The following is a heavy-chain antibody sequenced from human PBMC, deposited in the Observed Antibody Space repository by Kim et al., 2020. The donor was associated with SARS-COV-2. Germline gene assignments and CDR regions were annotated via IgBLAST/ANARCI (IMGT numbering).Heavy chain of an antibody. J-gene: IGHJ4*02. CDR2: INDDDDGS. CDR3: AKVSRDVRKGFLGLRRYGDYVSV. CDR1: GFTFTSSV. Sequence: GGSLRLSCAASGFTFTSSVMSWVRQAPGKGLEWVSTINDDDDGSLYADSVKGRFAISRDTSERTLYLQMNSLRPEDTAMYYCAKVSRDVRKGFLGLRRYGDYVSVWGQGTPVSVSS. V-gene: IGHV3-23*01. D-gene: IGHD4-17*01.